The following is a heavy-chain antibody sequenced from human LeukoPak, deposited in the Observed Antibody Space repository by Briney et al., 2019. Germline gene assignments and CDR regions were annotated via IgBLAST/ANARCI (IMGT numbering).Heavy chain of an antibody. J-gene: IGHJ5*02. D-gene: IGHD2-2*01. CDR1: GGSFSGYY. CDR3: AREAGYQLLYNWFDP. CDR2: INHSGST. Sequence: SETLSLTCAVYGGSFSGYYWSWIRQPPGKGLEWIGEINHSGSTNYNPSLKSRVTISVDTSKNQFSLKLSSVTAADTAVYYCAREAGYQLLYNWFDPWGQGTLVTVSS. V-gene: IGHV4-34*01.